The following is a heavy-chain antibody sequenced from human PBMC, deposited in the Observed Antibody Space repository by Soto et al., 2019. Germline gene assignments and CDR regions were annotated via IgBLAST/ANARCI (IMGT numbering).Heavy chain of an antibody. CDR1: GGTFSSYT. J-gene: IGHJ6*02. V-gene: IGHV1-69*04. CDR2: IIPILGIA. CDR3: ARDGSSTSYYYGMDV. Sequence: SVKVSCKASGGTFSSYTISWVRQAPGQGLEWMGRIIPILGIANYAQKFQGRVTITADKSTSTVYMELSSLRSEDTAVYYCARDGSSTSYYYGMDVWGQGTTVTVSS. D-gene: IGHD2-2*01.